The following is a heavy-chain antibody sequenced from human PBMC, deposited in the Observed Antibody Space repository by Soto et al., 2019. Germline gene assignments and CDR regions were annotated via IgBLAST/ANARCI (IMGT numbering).Heavy chain of an antibody. CDR2: IYYSGST. CDR1: GGSISSSSYY. D-gene: IGHD3-10*01. J-gene: IGHJ4*02. CDR3: ARHLRLLWFGELLSPFDY. Sequence: QLQLQESGPGLVKPSETLSLTCTVSGGSISSSSYYWGWIRQPPGKGLEWIGSIYYSGSTYYNPSLKIRVTISVDTSKNQFSLKRSSVTAADTAVYYCARHLRLLWFGELLSPFDYWGQGTLVTVSS. V-gene: IGHV4-39*01.